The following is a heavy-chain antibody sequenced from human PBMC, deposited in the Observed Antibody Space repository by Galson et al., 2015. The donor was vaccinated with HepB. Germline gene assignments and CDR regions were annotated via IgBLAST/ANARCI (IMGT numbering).Heavy chain of an antibody. V-gene: IGHV1-2*06. D-gene: IGHD4-23*01. CDR1: GYTFTDYY. CDR2: INPNSGGT. CDR3: ARNHRGGAQPVNWFDP. J-gene: IGHJ5*02. Sequence: QSGAEVKKPGASVKVSCKASGYTFTDYYIHWVRQAPGQGLEWMGRINPNSGGTNYAQKFQGRVTMTRDTSIYTAYMELTRLRSDDTAVYFCARNHRGGAQPVNWFDPWGQGTLVTVSS.